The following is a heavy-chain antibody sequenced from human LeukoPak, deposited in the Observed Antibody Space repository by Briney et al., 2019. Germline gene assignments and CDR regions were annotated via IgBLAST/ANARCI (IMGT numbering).Heavy chain of an antibody. CDR3: AKDCLTGSYGYFDY. Sequence: PGGSLSLSCAASGFSFSIYAMSWVRQAPGKGLEWVSTISGSGGDKYYADSVKGRFTISRDNSKNTLYLQMNSLRAEDTAVYYCAKDCLTGSYGYFDYWGLGALVTVSS. D-gene: IGHD3-10*01. J-gene: IGHJ4*02. CDR2: ISGSGGDK. CDR1: GFSFSIYA. V-gene: IGHV3-23*01.